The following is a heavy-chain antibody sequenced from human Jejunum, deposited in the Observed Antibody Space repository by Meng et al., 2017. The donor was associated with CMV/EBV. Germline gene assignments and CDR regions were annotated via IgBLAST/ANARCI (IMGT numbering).Heavy chain of an antibody. J-gene: IGHJ4*02. V-gene: IGHV1-18*01. CDR1: HSTLTACG. D-gene: IGHD3-10*01. CDR2: LCAHDGDT. CDR3: AKGTPGRRYAEN. Sequence: QVQVVQSGAEMKMPSASVTVSCTVSHSTLTACGVSWFRQAPGQGLEWMAWLCAHDGDTSHAPRFQGRVTVTADRPTATAYMELRNLRSDDKGVYYCAKGTPGRRYAENWGQGALVTVSS.